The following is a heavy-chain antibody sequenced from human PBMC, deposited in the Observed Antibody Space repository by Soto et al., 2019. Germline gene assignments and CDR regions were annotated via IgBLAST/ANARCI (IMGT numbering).Heavy chain of an antibody. Sequence: QVQLVQSGAELKNPGASVKVACKASGYKFTTYFIHWVRQAPGQGLEWMGMIHPSGDTGYAQKFRGRATMTIDTSTTTAYLELRNLTSDDTAVYFSVRGYCTTSPCAGDFQFWGKGPLVTVSS. D-gene: IGHD2-15*01. CDR1: GYKFTTYF. J-gene: IGHJ1*01. CDR3: VRGYCTTSPCAGDFQF. V-gene: IGHV1-46*01. CDR2: IHPSGDT.